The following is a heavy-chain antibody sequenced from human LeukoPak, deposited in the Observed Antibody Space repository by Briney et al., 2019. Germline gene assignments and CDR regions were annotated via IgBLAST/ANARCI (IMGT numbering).Heavy chain of an antibody. J-gene: IGHJ4*02. CDR2: IYPGDSDT. D-gene: IGHD3-22*01. V-gene: IGHV5-51*01. CDR1: GFRFTDYW. CDR3: ARGEMGYYYDSAGY. Sequence: GESLKISCKGSGFRFTDYWIAWVRQMPGKGLEWMGIIYPGDSDTRYSPSFQGQVTISADESISTAYLQWNSLKASDTAMYYCARGEMGYYYDSAGYWGQGTLVTVSS.